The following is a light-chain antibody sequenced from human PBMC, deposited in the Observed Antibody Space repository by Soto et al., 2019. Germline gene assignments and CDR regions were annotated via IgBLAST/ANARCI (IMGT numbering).Light chain of an antibody. CDR3: QQDNRYFSLWT. J-gene: IGKJ1*01. V-gene: IGKV1-5*01. Sequence: DIQMTQSPSTLSASVGARVPITCRARQSISSWLAWYPQKPGKAPKLLIYDASSLESGVPSRFSGSGSGTEITLTISSLQPDDFATYYCQQDNRYFSLWTFGQGAKVDI. CDR2: DAS. CDR1: QSISSW.